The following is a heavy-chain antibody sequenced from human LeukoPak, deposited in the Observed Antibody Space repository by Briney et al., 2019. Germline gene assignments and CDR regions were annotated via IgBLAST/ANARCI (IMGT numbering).Heavy chain of an antibody. J-gene: IGHJ4*02. Sequence: AGGSLRLSCVASGSTVSNNYMSWVRQAPGKGLEWVSLIYGGGTTYYADSVKGRFTISSGSSKNTVYLQMNSLRAEDTAVYYCARGPNYGDYGGQWGQGTLVTVSS. V-gene: IGHV3-53*01. CDR2: IYGGGTT. CDR1: GSTVSNNY. D-gene: IGHD4-17*01. CDR3: ARGPNYGDYGGQ.